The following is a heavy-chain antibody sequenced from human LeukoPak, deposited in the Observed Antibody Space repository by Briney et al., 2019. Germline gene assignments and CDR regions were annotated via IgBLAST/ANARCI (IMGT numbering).Heavy chain of an antibody. Sequence: SETLSLTCTVSGGSISSYYWSWIRQPPGKGLEWIGYIYYSGSTNYNPSLKSRVTISVDTSKNQFSLKLSSVTAADTAVYYCARAGVAHPYYYYYMDVWGKGTTVTVSS. CDR2: IYYSGST. D-gene: IGHD3-3*01. V-gene: IGHV4-59*01. CDR1: GGSISSYY. CDR3: ARAGVAHPYYYYYMDV. J-gene: IGHJ6*03.